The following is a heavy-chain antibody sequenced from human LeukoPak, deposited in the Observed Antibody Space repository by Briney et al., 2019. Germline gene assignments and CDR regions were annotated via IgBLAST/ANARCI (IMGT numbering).Heavy chain of an antibody. CDR1: GGTFSSYA. CDR2: IIPIFGTA. J-gene: IGHJ3*02. Sequence: SVKVSCKASGGTFSSYAISWVRQAPGQGLEWMGGIIPIFGTANYAQKFQGRVTITADKSTSTAYMELSSLRSEDSAVYYCARVGCSGGSCPAWGDAFDIWGQGTMVTVSS. CDR3: ARVGCSGGSCPAWGDAFDI. V-gene: IGHV1-69*06. D-gene: IGHD2-15*01.